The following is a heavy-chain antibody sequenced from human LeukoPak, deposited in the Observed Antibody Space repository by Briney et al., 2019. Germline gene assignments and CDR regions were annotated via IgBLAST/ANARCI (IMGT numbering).Heavy chain of an antibody. CDR2: ISGNEDNT. V-gene: IGHV3-23*01. J-gene: IGHJ4*02. Sequence: GGPLRLSCAASGFTFSNYAMSWVRQAPGKGLEWVSFISGNEDNTYYADSVKGRFTISRDNSKNTLYLQMNSLRAEDSALYYCAKAQYTSVWSSALGYWGQGTLVTVSS. CDR1: GFTFSNYA. CDR3: AKAQYTSVWSSALGY. D-gene: IGHD6-19*01.